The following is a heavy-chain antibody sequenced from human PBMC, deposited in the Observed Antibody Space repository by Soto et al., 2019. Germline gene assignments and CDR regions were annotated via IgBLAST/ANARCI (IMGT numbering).Heavy chain of an antibody. Sequence: EVQLVESGGGLVKPGGSLRLSCAASGFTFSNAWMSWVRQAPGKGLEWVGRIKSKTDGGTTDYAAPVKGRFTISRDDSKNTLYLQMNSLKTEDTAVYYCTTTIWFGELPKYHAGMDVWGQGTTVTVSS. CDR3: TTTIWFGELPKYHAGMDV. CDR1: GFTFSNAW. J-gene: IGHJ6*02. V-gene: IGHV3-15*01. CDR2: IKSKTDGGTT. D-gene: IGHD3-10*01.